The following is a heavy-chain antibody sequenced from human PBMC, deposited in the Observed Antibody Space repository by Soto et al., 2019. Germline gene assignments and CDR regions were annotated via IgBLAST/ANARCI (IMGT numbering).Heavy chain of an antibody. J-gene: IGHJ4*02. D-gene: IGHD3-22*01. Sequence: PVASLTISCKVSGYSFTSYWIGWVRQMPGEGLEWMGIIYPGDSDTRYSPSFQGQVTISADKSISTAYLQWSSLKASDTAMYYCARPTYYYDSSGYYFDYWGQGTLVTVSS. CDR1: GYSFTSYW. CDR2: IYPGDSDT. CDR3: ARPTYYYDSSGYYFDY. V-gene: IGHV5-51*01.